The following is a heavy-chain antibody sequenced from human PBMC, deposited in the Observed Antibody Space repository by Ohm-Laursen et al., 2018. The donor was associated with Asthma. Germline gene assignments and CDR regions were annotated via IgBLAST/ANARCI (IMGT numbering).Heavy chain of an antibody. CDR3: ARDNRGIAAAGSRYYYYGMDV. CDR1: GGTFSSYA. D-gene: IGHD6-13*01. Sequence: ASVKVSCKASGGTFSSYAISWVRQAPGQGLEWMGGIIPIFGTANYAQKFQGRVTITADESTSTAYMELSSLRSEDTAVYYCARDNRGIAAAGSRYYYYGMDVWGQGTTATVSS. J-gene: IGHJ6*02. CDR2: IIPIFGTA. V-gene: IGHV1-69*13.